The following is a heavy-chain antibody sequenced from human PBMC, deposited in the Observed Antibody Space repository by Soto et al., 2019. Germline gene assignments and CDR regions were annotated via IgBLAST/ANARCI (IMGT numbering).Heavy chain of an antibody. D-gene: IGHD1-26*01. Sequence: ASVKVSCKASGYTFTSYYMHWVRQTPGQGLEWMGIINPSGGSTSYAQKFQGRVTMTRDTSTSTVYMELSSLRSEDTAAYYCARDREWELPHFDYWGQGTLVTVSS. V-gene: IGHV1-46*01. J-gene: IGHJ4*02. CDR3: ARDREWELPHFDY. CDR1: GYTFTSYY. CDR2: INPSGGST.